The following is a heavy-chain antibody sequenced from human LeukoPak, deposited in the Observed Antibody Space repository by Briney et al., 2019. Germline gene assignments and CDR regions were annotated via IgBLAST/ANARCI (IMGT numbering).Heavy chain of an antibody. J-gene: IGHJ6*02. CDR2: ISYDGSNK. D-gene: IGHD6-13*01. CDR3: ARPYGSSWSNYYYYGMDV. CDR1: GFTFSSYG. V-gene: IGHV3-30*03. Sequence: GGSLRLSCVASGFTFSSYGMHWVRQAPGKGLEWVAVISYDGSNKYYADSVKGRFTISRDNSKNTLYLQMNSLRAEDTAVYYCARPYGSSWSNYYYYGMDVWGQGTTVTVSS.